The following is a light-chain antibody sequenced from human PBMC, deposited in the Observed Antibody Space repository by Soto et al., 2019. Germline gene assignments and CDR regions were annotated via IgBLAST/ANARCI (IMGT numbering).Light chain of an antibody. CDR3: QQYGTSPRM. V-gene: IGKV3-20*01. Sequence: EIVLTQSPGTLSLSPGDTTAFSCRASQSVSNNYLAWYQQKPGQAPRLLIYGASSRATGIPDRFSGSTSGTDFTLTICRLEPEDFAVYYCQQYGTSPRMFGQGTKVDIK. J-gene: IGKJ1*01. CDR1: QSVSNNY. CDR2: GAS.